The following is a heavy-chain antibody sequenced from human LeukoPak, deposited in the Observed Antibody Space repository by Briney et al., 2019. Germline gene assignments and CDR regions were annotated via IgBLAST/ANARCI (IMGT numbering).Heavy chain of an antibody. D-gene: IGHD3-10*01. CDR3: AKAGTMVRGVIFRFDY. CDR2: ISGSGGST. CDR1: GFTFSSYA. Sequence: GGSLRLSCAAPGFTFSSYAMSWVRQAPGKGLEWVSAISGSGGSTYYADSVKGRFTISRDNSKNTLYLQMNSPRAEDTAVYYCAKAGTMVRGVIFRFDYWGQGTLVTVSS. V-gene: IGHV3-23*01. J-gene: IGHJ4*02.